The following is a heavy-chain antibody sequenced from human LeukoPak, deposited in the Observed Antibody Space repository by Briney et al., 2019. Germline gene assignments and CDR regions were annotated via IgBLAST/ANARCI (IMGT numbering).Heavy chain of an antibody. Sequence: GGSLRLSCAASGFTFSDYYMSWIRQAPGKGLEWVSYISSSSSYTKYADSVKGRFTISRDNAKNSLYLQMNSLRAEDTAVYHCARDRYCSGGSCYGWFDPWGQGTLVTVSS. D-gene: IGHD2-15*01. CDR1: GFTFSDYY. J-gene: IGHJ5*02. CDR2: ISSSSSYT. CDR3: ARDRYCSGGSCYGWFDP. V-gene: IGHV3-11*06.